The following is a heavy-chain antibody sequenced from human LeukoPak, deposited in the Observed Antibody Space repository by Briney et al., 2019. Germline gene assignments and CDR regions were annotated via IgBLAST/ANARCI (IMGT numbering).Heavy chain of an antibody. CDR3: ARAPTPIIAVAGSFDY. V-gene: IGHV6-1*01. J-gene: IGHJ4*02. CDR2: TYYRSKWYN. CDR1: GDSVSNNSAA. Sequence: SQTLSLTCAISGDSVSNNSAAWNWIRQSPSRGLEWLGRTYYRSKWYNDYAVSVKSRITINPDTSKNQFSLQVNSVTPEDTAVYYCARAPTPIIAVAGSFDYWGRGTLVTVSS. D-gene: IGHD6-19*01.